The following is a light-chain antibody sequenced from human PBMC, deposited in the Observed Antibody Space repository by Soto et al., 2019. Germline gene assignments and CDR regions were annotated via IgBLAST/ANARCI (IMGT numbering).Light chain of an antibody. Sequence: DIQMTKSPSTLSGSVGDRVTITCRASQTISSWLAGYQQKPWKAPKLLIYQASTLKSGVPSRFSGSGSGTEFTLTSSSLQPDDFATYYCQHYNSYSEAFGQGTKVELK. CDR1: QTISSW. CDR3: QHYNSYSEA. J-gene: IGKJ1*01. V-gene: IGKV1-5*03. CDR2: QAS.